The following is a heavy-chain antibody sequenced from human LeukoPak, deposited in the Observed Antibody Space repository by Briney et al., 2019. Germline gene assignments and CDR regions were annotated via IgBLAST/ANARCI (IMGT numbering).Heavy chain of an antibody. Sequence: ASVTVSCMPSGGTFISYAISWVRQAPGQGLEWMGRIIPIFGTANYAQKFQGRVTITADKSTSTDYMELSSLRSEDTAVYYCARDGYYYDSSGTPPDYWGQGTLVTVSS. V-gene: IGHV1-69*06. CDR3: ARDGYYYDSSGTPPDY. CDR2: IIPIFGTA. CDR1: GGTFISYA. J-gene: IGHJ4*02. D-gene: IGHD3-22*01.